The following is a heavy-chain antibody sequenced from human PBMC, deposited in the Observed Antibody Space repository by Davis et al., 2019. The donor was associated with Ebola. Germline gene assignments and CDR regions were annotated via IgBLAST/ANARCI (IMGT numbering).Heavy chain of an antibody. J-gene: IGHJ6*02. Sequence: GESLKISCKGSGYSFTSYWITWVRQMPGKGLEWMGRIDPSDSYTDYSPSFQGHVTISTDKSISTAYLQWSSLKASDTAMYYCARHLRGSYPRGYYYGMDVWGQGTTVTVSS. D-gene: IGHD1-26*01. V-gene: IGHV5-10-1*01. CDR2: IDPSDSYT. CDR3: ARHLRGSYPRGYYYGMDV. CDR1: GYSFTSYW.